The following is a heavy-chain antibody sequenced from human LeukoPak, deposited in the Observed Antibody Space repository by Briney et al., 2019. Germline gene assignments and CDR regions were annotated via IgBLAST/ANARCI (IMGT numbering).Heavy chain of an antibody. CDR1: GYTFTSYG. V-gene: IGHV1-18*01. D-gene: IGHD4-17*01. CDR3: ARAHGDYVRVDY. Sequence: ASVKVSCKASGYTFTSYGISWVRQAPGQGLEWMGWISAYNGNTNYAQKLQGRVSMTTDTSTSTAYMDLRSLRSDDTAVYYCARAHGDYVRVDYWGQGTLVTVSS. CDR2: ISAYNGNT. J-gene: IGHJ4*02.